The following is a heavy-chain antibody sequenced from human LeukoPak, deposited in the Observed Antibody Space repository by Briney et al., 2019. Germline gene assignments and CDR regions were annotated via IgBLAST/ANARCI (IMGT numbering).Heavy chain of an antibody. CDR2: IIPIFGTA. D-gene: IGHD3-10*01. J-gene: IGHJ4*02. CDR1: GGTFSSYA. V-gene: IGHV1-69*06. Sequence: SVKVSCKASGGTFSSYAISWVRQAPGQGLEWMGGIIPIFGTANYAQKFQGRVTITADKSTSTAYMELSSLRSEDTAVYYCARDITYGTQIIDYWGQGTLVTVSS. CDR3: ARDITYGTQIIDY.